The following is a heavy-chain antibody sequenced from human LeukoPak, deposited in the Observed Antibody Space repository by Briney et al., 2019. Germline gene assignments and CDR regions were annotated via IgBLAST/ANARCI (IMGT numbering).Heavy chain of an antibody. J-gene: IGHJ5*02. CDR3: ARGRGSGSSDH. Sequence: GGSLRLSCAASGFTFSSYAMSWVRQVPGKGLVWVSRINSDGSSTIYADSVKGRFTISRDNAKNTLYLQMNSLRAEDTAVYYCARGRGSGSSDHWGQGTLVTVSS. D-gene: IGHD3-10*01. V-gene: IGHV3-74*01. CDR2: INSDGSST. CDR1: GFTFSSYA.